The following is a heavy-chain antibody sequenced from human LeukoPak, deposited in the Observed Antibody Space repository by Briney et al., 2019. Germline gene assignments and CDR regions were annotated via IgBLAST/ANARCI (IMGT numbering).Heavy chain of an antibody. Sequence: GGSLRLSCAASGFTFSDYYMSWIRQAPGEGLEWVSYISSSGSTIYYADSVKGRFTISRDNAKNSLYLQMNSLRAEDTAVYYCARDGSSVSLYGMDVWGQGTTVTVSS. D-gene: IGHD6-19*01. CDR2: ISSSGSTI. CDR1: GFTFSDYY. CDR3: ARDGSSVSLYGMDV. J-gene: IGHJ6*02. V-gene: IGHV3-11*01.